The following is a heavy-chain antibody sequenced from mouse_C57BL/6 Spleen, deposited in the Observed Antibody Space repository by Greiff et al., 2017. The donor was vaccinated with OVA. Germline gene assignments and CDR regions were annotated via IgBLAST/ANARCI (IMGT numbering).Heavy chain of an antibody. CDR3: ARIPYGYDVGYFDY. J-gene: IGHJ2*01. V-gene: IGHV7-3*01. CDR2: IRNKANGYTT. D-gene: IGHD2-2*01. CDR1: GFTFTDYY. Sequence: EVKLVESGGGLVQPGGSLSLSCAASGFTFTDYYMSWVRQPPGKALEWLGFIRNKANGYTTEYSASVKGRFTISRDNSQSIPYLQMNALRAEDSATYYGARIPYGYDVGYFDYWGQGTTLTVSS.